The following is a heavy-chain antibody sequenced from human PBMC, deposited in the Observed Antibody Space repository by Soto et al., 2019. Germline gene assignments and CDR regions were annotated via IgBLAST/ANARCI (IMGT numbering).Heavy chain of an antibody. Sequence: GGSLRLSCAASGFTVSSNYMSWVRQAPGKGLEWVSVIYSGGSTYYADSVKGRFTISRHNSKNTLYLQMNSLRAEDTAVYYCARETSITMIASGMDVWGQGTTVTVSS. CDR1: GFTVSSNY. V-gene: IGHV3-53*04. D-gene: IGHD3-22*01. J-gene: IGHJ6*02. CDR2: IYSGGST. CDR3: ARETSITMIASGMDV.